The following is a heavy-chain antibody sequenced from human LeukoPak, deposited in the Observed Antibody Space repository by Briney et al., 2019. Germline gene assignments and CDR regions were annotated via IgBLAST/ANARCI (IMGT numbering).Heavy chain of an antibody. Sequence: SETLSLTCTVSGGSISSGDYYWSWIRQPPGKGLEWLGYIYYGGSTYYNPSLKSRVTISVDTSKNRFSLKLSSVTAADTAVYYCARDLRRSGPAAYFDYWGQGTLVTVSS. CDR2: IYYGGST. V-gene: IGHV4-30-4*08. D-gene: IGHD2-2*01. J-gene: IGHJ4*02. CDR1: GGSISSGDYY. CDR3: ARDLRRSGPAAYFDY.